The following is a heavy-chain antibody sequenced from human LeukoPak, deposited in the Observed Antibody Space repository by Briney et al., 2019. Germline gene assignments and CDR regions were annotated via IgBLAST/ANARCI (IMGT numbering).Heavy chain of an antibody. D-gene: IGHD6-13*01. CDR1: GFTFSSYA. J-gene: IGHJ4*02. CDR2: ITGSTGNT. CDR3: AKTRYSSRWEFDY. Sequence: GSLRLSCAASGFTFSSYAMTWVRQPPGKGLEGVSSITGSTGNTYYADSVKGRFTISRDNSKNTLYLQMNSLRAEDTAVYYCAKTRYSSRWEFDYWGQGTLVTVSS. V-gene: IGHV3-23*01.